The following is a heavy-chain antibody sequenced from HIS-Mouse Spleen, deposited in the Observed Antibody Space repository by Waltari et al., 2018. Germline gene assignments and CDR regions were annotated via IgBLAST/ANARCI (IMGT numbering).Heavy chain of an antibody. CDR1: GFSLSPSGMC. Sequence: QVTLRESGPALVKPTQTLTLTCTFSGFSLSPSGMCARCTRQPPGKALEWLARIDWDDDKYYSTSLKTRLTISKDTSKNQVVLTMTNMDHVDTATYYCARIQAGKLELPFDYWGQGTLVTVSS. D-gene: IGHD1-7*01. CDR2: IDWDDDK. J-gene: IGHJ4*02. CDR3: ARIQAGKLELPFDY. V-gene: IGHV2-70*15.